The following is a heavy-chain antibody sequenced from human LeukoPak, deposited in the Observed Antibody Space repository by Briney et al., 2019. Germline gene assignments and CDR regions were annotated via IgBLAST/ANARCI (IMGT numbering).Heavy chain of an antibody. D-gene: IGHD3-10*01. CDR2: IYYSGST. J-gene: IGHJ4*02. CDR3: AGNSASSYGNQPS. CDR1: GGSISDYY. Sequence: SETLSLTCTVSGGSISDYYWSWIRQPPGKGLEWIGYIYYSGSTNYNPSLKNRVTISVDTSKKQFSLKLSSVTAADTAVYYCAGNSASSYGNQPSWGQGTLVTVSS. V-gene: IGHV4-59*08.